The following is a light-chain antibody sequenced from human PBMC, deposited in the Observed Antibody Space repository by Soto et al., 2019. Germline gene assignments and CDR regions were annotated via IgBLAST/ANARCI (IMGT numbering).Light chain of an antibody. Sequence: EIVVTQSPATLSVSPGERATLSCRASHTVSSSFAWYQQIPGQAPRLLIYGASIRAAGIPARFSGSGSGTEFTLTISSLRSEDFAVYYCQQYHDWPTFGQGTKV. V-gene: IGKV3-15*01. CDR3: QQYHDWPT. CDR1: HTVSSS. CDR2: GAS. J-gene: IGKJ1*01.